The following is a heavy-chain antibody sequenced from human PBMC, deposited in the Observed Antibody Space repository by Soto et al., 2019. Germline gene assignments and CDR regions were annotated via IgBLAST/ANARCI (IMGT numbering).Heavy chain of an antibody. D-gene: IGHD3-16*01. Sequence: QVQLVESGGGVVQPGRSLRLSCAASGFTFSSYAMHWVRQAPGKGLEFVAVISYHGIDKYYADSMKGRITISRDNSKNTLDLQMDSLRTEDTAVYYCAKEATGEKAFDIWGQGTMVTVSS. CDR1: GFTFSSYA. CDR3: AKEATGEKAFDI. J-gene: IGHJ3*02. V-gene: IGHV3-30*18. CDR2: ISYHGIDK.